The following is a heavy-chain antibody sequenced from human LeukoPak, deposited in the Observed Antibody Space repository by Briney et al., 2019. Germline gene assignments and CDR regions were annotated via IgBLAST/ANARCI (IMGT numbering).Heavy chain of an antibody. D-gene: IGHD1-1*01. J-gene: IGHJ4*02. CDR2: TRYSVKT. CDR3: ARGTEGTVPFDY. Sequence: PSETLSLTCAVSGVSISTYYWSWLRQPPGKGLEWIGYTRYSVKTDYNPSLKTRVTISLDTSKNQFSLTLTSVTATDTAVYYCARGTEGTVPFDYWGQGTLVTASS. CDR1: GVSISTYY. V-gene: IGHV4-59*08.